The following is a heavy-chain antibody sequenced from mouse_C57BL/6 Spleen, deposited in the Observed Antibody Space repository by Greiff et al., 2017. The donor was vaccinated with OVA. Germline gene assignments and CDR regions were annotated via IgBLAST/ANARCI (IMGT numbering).Heavy chain of an antibody. CDR2: ISSGGSYT. J-gene: IGHJ3*01. Sequence: EVQLVESGGDLVKPGGSLKLSCAASGFTFSSYGMSWVRQTPDKRLEWVATISSGGSYTYYPDSVKGRFTISRDNAKNTLYLQMSSLKSEDTAMYYCARHRDYDGGCFAYWGQGTLVTVSA. D-gene: IGHD2-4*01. CDR3: ARHRDYDGGCFAY. V-gene: IGHV5-6*01. CDR1: GFTFSSYG.